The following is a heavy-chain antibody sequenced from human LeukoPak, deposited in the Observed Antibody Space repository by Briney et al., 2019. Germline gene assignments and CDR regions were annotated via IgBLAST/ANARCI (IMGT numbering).Heavy chain of an antibody. CDR3: ATGSQPGTTFDY. J-gene: IGHJ4*02. Sequence: GGSLRLSRAASGFSFNDYPMHWVRQAPGKGLEWVSLISGDGSVTYYADSVKGRFTISRDNSKNSLYLQMNSLKVEDSALYYCATGSQPGTTFDYWGQGTLVTASS. CDR2: ISGDGSVT. D-gene: IGHD1-14*01. CDR1: GFSFNDYP. V-gene: IGHV3-43*02.